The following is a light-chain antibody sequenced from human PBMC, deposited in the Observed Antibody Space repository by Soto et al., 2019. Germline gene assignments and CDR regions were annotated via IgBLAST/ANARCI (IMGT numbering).Light chain of an antibody. CDR2: DVN. CDR3: TSWTTSTTMI. CDR1: RSDIGAYNF. J-gene: IGLJ2*01. V-gene: IGLV2-14*03. Sequence: QSALTQPASVSGSPGQSITISSTGTRSDIGAYNFVSWYQQHPGEVPKLMLYDVNVRPSGVSNRFSGSKSGNTASLTISGLQAEDEADYYCTSWTTSTTMIFGGGTKLTVL.